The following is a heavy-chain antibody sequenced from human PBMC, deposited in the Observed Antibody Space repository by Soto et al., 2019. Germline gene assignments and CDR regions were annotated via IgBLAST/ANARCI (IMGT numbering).Heavy chain of an antibody. D-gene: IGHD1-26*01. CDR2: IIPIFGTA. V-gene: IGHV1-69*06. CDR3: ARRGSYSHTSSFDY. Sequence: QVHLVQSGAEVKKPGSSVKVSCKASGGTFSRYAISWVRQAPGQGLEWMGGIIPIFGTANYAQKFQGRVTITADKSTSTAYMEQSSLRSEDTAVYYCARRGSYSHTSSFDYWGQGTLVTVSS. J-gene: IGHJ4*02. CDR1: GGTFSRYA.